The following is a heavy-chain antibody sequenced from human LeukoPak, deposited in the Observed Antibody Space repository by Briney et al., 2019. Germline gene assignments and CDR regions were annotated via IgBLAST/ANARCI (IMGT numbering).Heavy chain of an antibody. CDR1: GFTVSSNY. J-gene: IGHJ4*02. V-gene: IGHV3-53*01. D-gene: IGHD6-19*01. Sequence: GGSLRLSCAASGFTVSSNYMTWVRQAPGQGLEWVSVIYFGGTTYYADSVKGRFTISRDNSKNTLFLQMNSLRVEDTAVYYCPTYGDGWFNPLDNWGQGTLVTVSS. CDR3: PTYGDGWFNPLDN. CDR2: IYFGGTT.